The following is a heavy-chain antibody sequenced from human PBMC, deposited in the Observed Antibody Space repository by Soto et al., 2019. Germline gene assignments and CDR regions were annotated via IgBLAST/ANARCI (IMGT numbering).Heavy chain of an antibody. CDR3: AGADPWALPGYRFDY. CDR2: ISYDGSEK. CDR1: GFTFSSYA. V-gene: IGHV3-30-3*01. D-gene: IGHD3-16*02. Sequence: QAQLVESGGGVVQPGRSLRLSCAASGFTFSSYAMHWVRQAPGKGLEWVAVISYDGSEKHHADSVKGRFTISRDNSKNTLYLPLVSLRSEDTAVYYCAGADPWALPGYRFDYWGQGTLITVSS. J-gene: IGHJ4*02.